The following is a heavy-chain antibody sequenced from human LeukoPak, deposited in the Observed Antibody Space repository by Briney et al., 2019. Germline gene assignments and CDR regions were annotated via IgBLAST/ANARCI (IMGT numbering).Heavy chain of an antibody. Sequence: SETLSLTCAVSGGTISSSNWWSWVRQPPGKGLEWIGEIYHSGSTNYNPSLKSRVTISVDKSKNQFSLKLSSVTAADTAVYYCARDWDNQNAFDIWGQGTMVTVSS. CDR3: ARDWDNQNAFDI. D-gene: IGHD1-26*01. V-gene: IGHV4-4*02. CDR2: IYHSGST. CDR1: GGTISSSNW. J-gene: IGHJ3*02.